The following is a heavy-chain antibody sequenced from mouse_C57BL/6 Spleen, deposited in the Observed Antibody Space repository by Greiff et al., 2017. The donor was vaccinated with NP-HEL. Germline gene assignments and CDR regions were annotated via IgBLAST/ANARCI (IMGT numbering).Heavy chain of an antibody. CDR1: GFSFNTYA. J-gene: IGHJ4*01. Sequence: EVKLVESGGGLVQPKGSLKLSCAASGFSFNTYAMNWVRQAPGKGLEWVARIRSKSNNYATYYADSVKDRFTISRDDSESMLYLQMNNLKTEDTAMYYCVRHGLYGNYGAMDYWGQGTSVTVSS. D-gene: IGHD2-1*01. CDR2: IRSKSNNYAT. CDR3: VRHGLYGNYGAMDY. V-gene: IGHV10-1*01.